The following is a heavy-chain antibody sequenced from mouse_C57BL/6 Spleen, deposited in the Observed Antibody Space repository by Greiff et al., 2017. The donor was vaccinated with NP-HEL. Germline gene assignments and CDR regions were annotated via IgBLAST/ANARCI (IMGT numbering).Heavy chain of an antibody. J-gene: IGHJ2*01. CDR2: IYPSDSET. CDR1: GYTFTSYW. V-gene: IGHV1-61*01. D-gene: IGHD2-1*01. Sequence: QVQLQQPGAELVRPGSSVKLSCKASGYTFTSYWMDWVKQRPGQGLEWIGNIYPSDSETHYNQKFKDKATLTVDKSSSTAYMQLSSLTSEDSAVYYCARENYGNYEDYWGQGTTLTVSS. CDR3: ARENYGNYEDY.